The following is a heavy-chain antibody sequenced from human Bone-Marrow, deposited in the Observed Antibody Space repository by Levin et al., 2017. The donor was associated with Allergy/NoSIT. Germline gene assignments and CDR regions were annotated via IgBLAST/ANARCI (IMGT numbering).Heavy chain of an antibody. V-gene: IGHV4-39*01. CDR1: GGSISSSSYY. J-gene: IGHJ4*02. D-gene: IGHD3-22*01. CDR3: ARQGDSSGSHYLFDY. CDR2: IYYSGST. Sequence: ASETLSLTCTVSGGSISSSSYYWGWIRQPPGKGLEWIGSIYYSGSTYYNPSLKSRVTISVDTSKNQFSLKLSSVTAADTAVYYCARQGDSSGSHYLFDYWGQGTLVTVSS.